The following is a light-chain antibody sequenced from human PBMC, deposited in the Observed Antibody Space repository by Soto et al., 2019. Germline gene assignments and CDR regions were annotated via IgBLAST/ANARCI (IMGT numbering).Light chain of an antibody. CDR3: QSYDSSQSGWV. V-gene: IGLV1-40*01. CDR1: TFD. CDR2: GNT. Sequence: QSVLTQPPSVSGAPGQTVTISCTGATFDVHWYQQFPGAAPIVLIYGNTNRPSGVPDRFSGSKSGTSASLAIAGLQAEDEGDYYCQSYDSSQSGWVFGGGTQLTVL. J-gene: IGLJ3*02.